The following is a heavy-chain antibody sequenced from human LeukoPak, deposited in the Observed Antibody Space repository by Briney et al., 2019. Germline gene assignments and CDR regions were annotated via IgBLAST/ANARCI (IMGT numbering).Heavy chain of an antibody. J-gene: IGHJ5*02. V-gene: IGHV1-69*05. D-gene: IGHD1-7*01. CDR3: ARDNYAGANWFDP. CDR1: GGTFSSYA. Sequence: SVKVSCKASGGTFSSYAISWVRQAPGQGLEWMGGIIPIFGTANYAQKFQGRVTITTDESTSTAYMELSSLRSEDTAVYYCARDNYAGANWFDPWGQGTLATVSS. CDR2: IIPIFGTA.